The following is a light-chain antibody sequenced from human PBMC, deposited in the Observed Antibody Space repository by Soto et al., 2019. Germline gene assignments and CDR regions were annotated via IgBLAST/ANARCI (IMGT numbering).Light chain of an antibody. Sequence: EIVLTQSPGTLSLSPGERATLSCRASQSVSSSYLAWYQQKPGQAPRLLIYGASSRAEGISDRVSGSGSGTDFILTIRGLEPEDFAVYYCQQYVRSPWTFGQGTKVEIK. CDR2: GAS. V-gene: IGKV3-20*01. J-gene: IGKJ1*01. CDR1: QSVSSSY. CDR3: QQYVRSPWT.